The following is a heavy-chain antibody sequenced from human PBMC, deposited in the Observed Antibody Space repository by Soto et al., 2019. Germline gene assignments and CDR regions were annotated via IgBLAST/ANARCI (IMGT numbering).Heavy chain of an antibody. V-gene: IGHV1-69*06. J-gene: IGHJ5*02. Sequence: SVKVSCKASGGSFSTLAIRWVRQARGQGLEWMGGIVPIFGAVNYAQKFRGRVTITADNSTTTVYMELSSLRSEDTAVYYCAHPTVCSSGTCHAPWGQGIVVTVSS. CDR2: IVPIFGAV. D-gene: IGHD6-25*01. CDR1: GGSFSTLA. CDR3: AHPTVCSSGTCHAP.